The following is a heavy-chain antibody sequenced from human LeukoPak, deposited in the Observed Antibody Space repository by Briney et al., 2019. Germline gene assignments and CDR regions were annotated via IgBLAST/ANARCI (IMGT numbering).Heavy chain of an antibody. D-gene: IGHD4-17*01. CDR3: ARGYAYGDLYVDY. J-gene: IGHJ4*02. Sequence: GGSLRLSCAASGFTFSDYYMSWIHQAPGRGLEWISYISSSGSTIYYADSVKGRFTISRDNAKNSLYLQMNSLRAEDTAVYYCARGYAYGDLYVDYWGQGTLVTVSS. CDR1: GFTFSDYY. V-gene: IGHV3-11*04. CDR2: ISSSGSTI.